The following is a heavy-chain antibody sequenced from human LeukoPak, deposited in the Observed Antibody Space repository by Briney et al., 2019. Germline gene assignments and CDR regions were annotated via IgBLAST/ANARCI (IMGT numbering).Heavy chain of an antibody. Sequence: SETLSLTCTASGGSISSSSYYWGWLRQPPGKGLEWIGSIYYSGSTYYNPSLKSRVTISADTSKNQFSLKLSSVTAADTAVYYCVTGLDSSSWYNAGYWGQGTLVTVSS. CDR2: IYYSGST. V-gene: IGHV4-39*01. D-gene: IGHD6-13*01. J-gene: IGHJ4*02. CDR3: VTGLDSSSWYNAGY. CDR1: GGSISSSSYY.